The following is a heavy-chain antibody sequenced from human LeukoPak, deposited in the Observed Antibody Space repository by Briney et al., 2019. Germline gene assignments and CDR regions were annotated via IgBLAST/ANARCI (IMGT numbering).Heavy chain of an antibody. CDR1: GGSISSYY. V-gene: IGHV4-59*01. CDR2: IYYSGST. CDR3: ARGLRGVRIRAFDI. J-gene: IGHJ3*02. Sequence: PSETLSLTCTVSGGSISSYYWSWIRQPPGKGLEWIGYIYYSGSTNYNPSLKSRVTISVDTSKNQFSLKLSSVTAADTAVYYCARGLRGVRIRAFDIWGQGTMVTVSS. D-gene: IGHD3-10*01.